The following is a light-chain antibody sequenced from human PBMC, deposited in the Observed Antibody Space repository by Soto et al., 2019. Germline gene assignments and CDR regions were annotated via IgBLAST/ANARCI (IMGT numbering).Light chain of an antibody. CDR3: QQYGSSGT. CDR2: GAS. J-gene: IGKJ1*01. CDR1: QSVYNNY. Sequence: EVGLSQSPDTLSLHQGERATLSCRASQSVYNNYIAWYQQSPGQAPRVLIYGASNRATGIPDRFSGSGSGTDFTLTISRLEPEDFAVYYCQQYGSSGTFGPGTKVDIK. V-gene: IGKV3-20*01.